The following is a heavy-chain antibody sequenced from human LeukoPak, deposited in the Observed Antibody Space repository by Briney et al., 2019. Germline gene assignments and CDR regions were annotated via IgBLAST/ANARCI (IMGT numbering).Heavy chain of an antibody. J-gene: IGHJ3*02. CDR3: ARRSTTAPDGLDI. Sequence: GKSLKISCKGSGYSFTTHWIGWVRQMPGKGLEWMGIIYPGDSDTRYSPSFQGQVTISADKSITTAYLQWSSLKASDTAMYYCARRSTTAPDGLDIWGQGTMVTVSS. D-gene: IGHD2/OR15-2a*01. CDR2: IYPGDSDT. V-gene: IGHV5-51*01. CDR1: GYSFTTHW.